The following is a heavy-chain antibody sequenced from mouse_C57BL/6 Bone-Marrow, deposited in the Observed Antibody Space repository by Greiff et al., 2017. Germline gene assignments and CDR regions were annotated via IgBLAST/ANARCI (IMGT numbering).Heavy chain of an antibody. CDR2: INPNNGGT. CDR3: ARDYYGSSWYFAY. J-gene: IGHJ2*01. V-gene: IGHV1-26*01. D-gene: IGHD1-1*01. Sequence: VQLQQSGPELVKPGASVKISCKASGYTFTDYYMNWVKQSHGKSLEWIGDINPNNGGTSYNQKLKGKATLTVDKSSSTAYMELRSLTSEDSAVYYCARDYYGSSWYFAYWGQGNILTVSS. CDR1: GYTFTDYY.